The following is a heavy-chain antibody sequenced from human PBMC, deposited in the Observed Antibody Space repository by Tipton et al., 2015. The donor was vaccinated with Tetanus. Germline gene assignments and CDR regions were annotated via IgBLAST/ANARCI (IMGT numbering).Heavy chain of an antibody. Sequence: SLRLSCAASGFTFSSYGMHWVRQAPGKGLEWVAVIWYDGSNKYYADSVKGRFTISRDNSKNTLYLQMNSLRAEDTAVYYCARDIPYYDILTGPASNWFDPWGQGTLVTVSS. CDR1: GFTFSSYG. D-gene: IGHD3-9*01. V-gene: IGHV3-33*01. J-gene: IGHJ5*02. CDR3: ARDIPYYDILTGPASNWFDP. CDR2: IWYDGSNK.